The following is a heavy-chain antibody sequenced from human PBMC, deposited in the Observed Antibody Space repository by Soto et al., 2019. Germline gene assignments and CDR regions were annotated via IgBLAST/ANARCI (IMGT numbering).Heavy chain of an antibody. D-gene: IGHD2-8*02. CDR2: MYSNGGT. J-gene: IGHJ4*02. CDR3: ASFLVGATARNDFDS. CDR1: GGSIRSNDYF. Sequence: LQLQESGPGVVKPSETLSLACSVSGGSIRSNDYFWGWVRQPPGQGLEWIASMYSNGGTYDSPSLKSRATVSIDTSKNQFFLTVRSVTAADTAVYYCASFLVGATARNDFDSWGQGTLVTISS. V-gene: IGHV4-39*01.